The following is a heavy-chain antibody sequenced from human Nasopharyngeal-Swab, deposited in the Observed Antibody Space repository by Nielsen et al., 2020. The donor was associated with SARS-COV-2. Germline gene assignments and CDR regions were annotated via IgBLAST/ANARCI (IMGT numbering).Heavy chain of an antibody. J-gene: IGHJ3*02. V-gene: IGHV1-69*06. CDR3: ARPIYDYVWGSYRKGFGAFDI. CDR1: GGTFSSYA. Sequence: SVKVSCKASGGTFSSYAISWVRQAPGQGLEWMGGIIPNFGTANYAQKFQGRVTITADKSTSTAYMELSSLRSEDTAVYYCARPIYDYVWGSYRKGFGAFDIWGQGTMVTVSS. D-gene: IGHD3-16*02. CDR2: IIPNFGTA.